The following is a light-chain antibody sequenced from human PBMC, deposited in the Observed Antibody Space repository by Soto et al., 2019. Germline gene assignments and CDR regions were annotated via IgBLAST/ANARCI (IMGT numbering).Light chain of an antibody. Sequence: EIVLTQSPATLSVSPGETVSLSCRASQSVSNKLAWFQQKPGQAPRLLMSATSTRATGIPARFSGSGSGTEFTLTVSSLQSEDFAVYYCQQYNNWPLTFGGGTKVEIK. CDR1: QSVSNK. CDR2: ATS. CDR3: QQYNNWPLT. J-gene: IGKJ4*01. V-gene: IGKV3D-15*01.